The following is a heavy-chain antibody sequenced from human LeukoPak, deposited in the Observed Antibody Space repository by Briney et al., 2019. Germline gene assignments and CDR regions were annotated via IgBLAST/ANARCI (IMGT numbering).Heavy chain of an antibody. CDR2: ISYDGSNK. Sequence: GRSLRLSCAASGFTFSSYGMHWGRQAPGKGLEWVAVISYDGSNKYYADSVKGRFTISRDNSKNTLYLQMNSLRAEDTAVYYCAKEFRYGMDVWGQGTTVTVSS. V-gene: IGHV3-30*18. J-gene: IGHJ6*02. CDR1: GFTFSSYG. CDR3: AKEFRYGMDV.